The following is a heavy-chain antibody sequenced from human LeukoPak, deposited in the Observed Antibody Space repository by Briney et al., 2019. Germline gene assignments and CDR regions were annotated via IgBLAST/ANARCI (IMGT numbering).Heavy chain of an antibody. CDR3: ARFIAAAGWFDP. CDR2: MNPNSGNT. CDR1: GYTFTIYD. D-gene: IGHD6-13*01. J-gene: IGHJ5*02. V-gene: IGHV1-8*03. Sequence: ASVKVSCKASGYTFTIYDINWVRQATGQGLEWMGWMNPNSGNTGYAQKFQGRVTITRNTSISTAYMELSSLRSEDTAVYYCARFIAAAGWFDPWGQGTLVTVSS.